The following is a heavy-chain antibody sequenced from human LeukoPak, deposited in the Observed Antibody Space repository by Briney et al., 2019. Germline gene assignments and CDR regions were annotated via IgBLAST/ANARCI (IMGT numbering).Heavy chain of an antibody. Sequence: GGSLRLSCTASGFTFSTYRINWVRQSPGKGLVWVALINGDGSTTTHADSVKGRFTISRDNAKNTAHLQMNSLRDEDTAVYYCARDYAGSPDYWGQGTLVTVSA. V-gene: IGHV3-74*03. CDR1: GFTFSTYR. CDR2: INGDGSTT. J-gene: IGHJ4*02. D-gene: IGHD3-10*01. CDR3: ARDYAGSPDY.